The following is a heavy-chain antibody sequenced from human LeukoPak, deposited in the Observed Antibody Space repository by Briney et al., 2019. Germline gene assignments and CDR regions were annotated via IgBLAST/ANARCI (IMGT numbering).Heavy chain of an antibody. J-gene: IGHJ4*02. CDR2: IASDGSHT. CDR1: GFTFSTYF. V-gene: IGHV3-30-3*01. CDR3: ARDRYDSSGYYYEFDY. Sequence: GRSLRLSCAASGFTFSTYFMHWVRQAPGKGLEWVADIASDGSHTFYVESVKGRFTISRDNSKNTLYLQMNSLRSEDTAVYYCARDRYDSSGYYYEFDYWGQGTLVTVSS. D-gene: IGHD3-22*01.